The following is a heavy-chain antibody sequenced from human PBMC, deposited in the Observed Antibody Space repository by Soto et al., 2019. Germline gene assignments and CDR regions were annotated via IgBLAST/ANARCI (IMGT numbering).Heavy chain of an antibody. V-gene: IGHV3-9*01. CDR2: ISWNSGSI. CDR3: AKDITGSYYYYMDV. CDR1: GFTFDDYA. D-gene: IGHD1-1*01. J-gene: IGHJ6*03. Sequence: VQLVESGGGLVQPGRSLRLSCAASGFTFDDYAMHWVRQAPGKGLEWVSGISWNSGSIGYADSVKGRFTISRDNAKNSLYLQMNSLRAEDTALYYCAKDITGSYYYYMDVWGKGTTVTVSS.